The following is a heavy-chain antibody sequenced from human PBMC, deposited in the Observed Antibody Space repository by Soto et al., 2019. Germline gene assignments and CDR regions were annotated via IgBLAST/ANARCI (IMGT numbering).Heavy chain of an antibody. CDR3: AREGRRQWLPPDAFDI. CDR1: GFTFSSYW. CDR2: IKQDGSEK. Sequence: EVQLVESGGGLVQPGGSLRLSCAASGFTFSSYWMSWVRQAPGKGLEWVANIKQDGSEKYYVDSVKGRFTISRDNAKNSLYLQMNSLRAEDTAVYYCAREGRRQWLPPDAFDIWGQGTMVTVSS. V-gene: IGHV3-7*01. D-gene: IGHD6-19*01. J-gene: IGHJ3*02.